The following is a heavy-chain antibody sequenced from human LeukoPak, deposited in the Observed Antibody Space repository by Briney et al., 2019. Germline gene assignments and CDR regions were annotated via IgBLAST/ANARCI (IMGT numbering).Heavy chain of an antibody. Sequence: SQTLSLTCTVSGGSISSGGYYWSWIRQHPGKGLEWIGYIYYSGSTYYNPSLKSRVTISVDTSKNQFSLKLSSVTAADTAVYYCASQVDGYIYFDYWGQGTLVTVSS. D-gene: IGHD5-24*01. J-gene: IGHJ4*02. CDR1: GGSISSGGYY. CDR3: ASQVDGYIYFDY. CDR2: IYYSGST. V-gene: IGHV4-31*03.